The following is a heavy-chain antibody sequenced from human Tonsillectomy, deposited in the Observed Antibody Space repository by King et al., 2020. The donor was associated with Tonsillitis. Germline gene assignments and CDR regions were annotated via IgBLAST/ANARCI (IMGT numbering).Heavy chain of an antibody. D-gene: IGHD2-8*02. V-gene: IGHV4-61*01. Sequence: VQLQESGPGLVKPSETLSLTCSVSAGSVSSGSHYWSWIRQPPGKGLEWIGYIYYSGSTNYNPSLKSRVTISVDTSKNQFSLKLSSVTAADTAVYYCAGSIGQALVGYWGQGTLVTVSS. CDR3: AGSIGQALVGY. J-gene: IGHJ4*02. CDR1: AGSVSSGSHY. CDR2: IYYSGST.